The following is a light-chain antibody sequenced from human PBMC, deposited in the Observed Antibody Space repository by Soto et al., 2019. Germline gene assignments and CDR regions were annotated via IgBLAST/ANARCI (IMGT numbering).Light chain of an antibody. J-gene: IGLJ2*01. Sequence: QSALIQPRSVSGPPGQSVSISCSGTSSDVGTYNYVSWYQQHPGKAPKLMIYDVSKRPSGVPDRFSGSKSGNTASLTISGLQAEDEADYYCCSYAGGYTHAVFGGGTKVTVL. CDR3: CSYAGGYTHAV. CDR2: DVS. V-gene: IGLV2-11*01. CDR1: SSDVGTYNY.